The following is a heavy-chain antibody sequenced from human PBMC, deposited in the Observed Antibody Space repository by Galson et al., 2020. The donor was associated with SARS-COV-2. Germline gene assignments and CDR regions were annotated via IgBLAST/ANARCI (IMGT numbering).Heavy chain of an antibody. Sequence: GGSLRLSCAASGFTFSSYSMNWVRQDPGKGLEWVSYISSSSSTIYYADSVKGRFTISRDNAKNSLYLQMNSLRDEDTAVYYCAREERGITIVGVVAHYGMDVWGQGTTVTGSS. CDR2: ISSSSSTI. V-gene: IGHV3-48*02. CDR3: AREERGITIVGVVAHYGMDV. J-gene: IGHJ6*02. CDR1: GFTFSSYS. D-gene: IGHD3-3*01.